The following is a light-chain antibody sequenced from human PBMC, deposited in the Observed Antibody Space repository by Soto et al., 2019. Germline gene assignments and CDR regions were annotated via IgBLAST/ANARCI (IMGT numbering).Light chain of an antibody. J-gene: IGLJ2*01. CDR2: EGS. CDR3: CSYAGTKGVV. Sequence: QSALTQPASVSGSPGQSITISCTGTSSDVGSYNLVSWYQQHPGKAPKLMIYEGSKRPSGVSNRFSGSKSGNTASLTISGLQAEDEADYYCCSYAGTKGVVFGGGTK. V-gene: IGLV2-23*01. CDR1: SSDVGSYNL.